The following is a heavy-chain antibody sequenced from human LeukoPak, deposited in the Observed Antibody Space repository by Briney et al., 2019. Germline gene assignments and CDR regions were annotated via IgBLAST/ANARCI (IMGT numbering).Heavy chain of an antibody. V-gene: IGHV4-34*01. CDR2: INHSGSS. Sequence: SETLSLTCAVSGGSFSGYYWSWIRQPPGKGLEWIGEINHSGSSNYNPSLKSRVTISVDTSKNQFSLRLNSVTAADTAVYYCARRYYGSLSYPAYFDYWGQGTLVTVSS. J-gene: IGHJ4*02. CDR3: ARRYYGSLSYPAYFDY. CDR1: GGSFSGYY. D-gene: IGHD3-10*01.